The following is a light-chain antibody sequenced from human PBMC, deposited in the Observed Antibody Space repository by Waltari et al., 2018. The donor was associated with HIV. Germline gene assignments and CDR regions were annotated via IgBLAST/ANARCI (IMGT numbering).Light chain of an antibody. CDR3: AAWDDSLHGYV. J-gene: IGLJ1*01. CDR1: SSNIGTNP. V-gene: IGLV1-44*01. CDR2: SNN. Sequence: QSVLTQRPSASGPPGQRVTISCSGSSSNIGTNPINWYRQLPGTAPKLLIYSNNQWPSGVPDRFSGSKSGTSASLPISGLQSDDEADYYCAAWDDSLHGYVFGTGTKVTVV.